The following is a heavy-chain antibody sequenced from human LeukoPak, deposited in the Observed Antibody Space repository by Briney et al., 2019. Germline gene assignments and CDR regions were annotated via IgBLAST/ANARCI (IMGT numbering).Heavy chain of an antibody. D-gene: IGHD3-10*01. CDR1: GYTFTSYD. Sequence: ASVTVSCKASGYTFTSYDINWVRQATGQGLEWMGWMNPNSGNTGYAQKFQGRVTMTRNTSISTAYMELSSLRSEDTAVYYCARGYSGSYFYYYYMDVWGKGTTVTISS. CDR3: ARGYSGSYFYYYYMDV. J-gene: IGHJ6*03. CDR2: MNPNSGNT. V-gene: IGHV1-8*01.